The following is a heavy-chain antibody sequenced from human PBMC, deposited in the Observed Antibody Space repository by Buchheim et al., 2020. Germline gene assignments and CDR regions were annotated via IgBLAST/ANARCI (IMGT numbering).Heavy chain of an antibody. J-gene: IGHJ4*02. CDR2: ISYDGSNK. CDR1: GFTFSSYA. CDR3: ARGDITMIVVVIGIDY. V-gene: IGHV3-30-3*01. Sequence: VQLLESGGGVVQPGRSLRLSCAASGFTFSSYAMHWVRQAPGKGLEWVAVISYDGSNKYYADSVKGRFTISRDNSKNTLYLQMNSLRAEDTAVYYCARGDITMIVVVIGIDYWGQGTL. D-gene: IGHD3-22*01.